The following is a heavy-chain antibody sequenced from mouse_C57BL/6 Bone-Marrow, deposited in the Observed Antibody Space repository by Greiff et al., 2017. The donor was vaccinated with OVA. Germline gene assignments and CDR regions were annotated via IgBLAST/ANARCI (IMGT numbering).Heavy chain of an antibody. D-gene: IGHD2-2*01. CDR1: GYTFTSYW. V-gene: IGHV1-7*01. CDR2: INPSSGYT. Sequence: QVQLKESGAELAKPGASVKLSCKASGYTFTSYWMHWVKQRPGQGLEWIGYINPSSGYTKYNQKFKDQATLTADKSSSQAYMQLSSLTYEDSAVYYCALYGYYFDYWGQGTTLTVSS. J-gene: IGHJ2*01. CDR3: ALYGYYFDY.